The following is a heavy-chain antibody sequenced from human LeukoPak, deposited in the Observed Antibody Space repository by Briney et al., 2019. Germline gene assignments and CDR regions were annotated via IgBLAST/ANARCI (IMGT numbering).Heavy chain of an antibody. J-gene: IGHJ6*03. CDR3: ARFGSDSWREATDYYYYMDV. CDR2: ISGYNGHK. D-gene: IGHD3-3*01. Sequence: ASVKVSCKASGYTFITYGISWVRQAPGQGLEWLGWISGYNGHKDYAQKFQGRVTMTTDTSTSTGYMELRSLRSDDTAVYYCARFGSDSWREATDYYYYMDVWGKGTTVTVSS. CDR1: GYTFITYG. V-gene: IGHV1-18*01.